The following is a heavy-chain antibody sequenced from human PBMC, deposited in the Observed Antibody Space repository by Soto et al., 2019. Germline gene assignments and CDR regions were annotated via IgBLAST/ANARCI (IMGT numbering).Heavy chain of an antibody. CDR2: IYWDDDK. V-gene: IGHV2-5*02. Sequence: QITLKESGPTLVKPTQTLTLTCTFSGFSLSTSGVGVGWIRQPPGKALEWLALIYWDDDKRYSPSLKSRLTITKDTSKNQVVLTMTNMDPVDTATYYFAHSNYYGSGSSYGVYYYYYGMDVWGQGTTVTVSS. CDR1: GFSLSTSGVG. J-gene: IGHJ6*02. D-gene: IGHD3-10*01. CDR3: AHSNYYGSGSSYGVYYYYYGMDV.